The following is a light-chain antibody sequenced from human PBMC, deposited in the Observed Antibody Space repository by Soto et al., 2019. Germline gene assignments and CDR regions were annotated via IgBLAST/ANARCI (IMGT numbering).Light chain of an antibody. Sequence: DIQMTQSPSSVSASVGDRVTITSRASLDISYLLAWYQQKAGRAPKLLIYAASTLEGGVPSRFSGSGSGTHFTLTISSLQPEDFATYYCQQANSFPFTFGPGTKVDMK. CDR1: LDISYL. CDR3: QQANSFPFT. J-gene: IGKJ3*01. V-gene: IGKV1-12*01. CDR2: AAS.